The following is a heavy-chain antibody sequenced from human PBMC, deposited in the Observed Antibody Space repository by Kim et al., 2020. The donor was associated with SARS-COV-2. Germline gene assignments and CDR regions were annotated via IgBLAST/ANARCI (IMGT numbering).Heavy chain of an antibody. CDR2: INGGNGNT. V-gene: IGHV1-3*01. J-gene: IGHJ6*02. Sequence: ASVKVSCKASGYTFTSYNMQWVRQAPGQRLEWMGFINGGNGNTKYSQRFQGRVTFTRDTSASTAYMDLSSLTSEDTAVYYCVRNNFLDVWGQGTTVTVSS. CDR1: GYTFTSYN. CDR3: VRNNFLDV. D-gene: IGHD1-1*01.